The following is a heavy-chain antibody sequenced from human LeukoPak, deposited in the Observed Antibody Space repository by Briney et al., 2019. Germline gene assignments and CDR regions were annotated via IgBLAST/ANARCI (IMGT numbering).Heavy chain of an antibody. V-gene: IGHV5-51*01. Sequence: KSGESLKISCKGSGYSFTSYWIGWVRQMPGKGLEWMGIIYPGDSDTRYSPSFQGHVTISADKSISTAYLQWTGLTASDTAIYYCARHPGTQLWTEDYYYYIDVWGKGTTVTVSS. D-gene: IGHD5-18*01. CDR3: ARHPGTQLWTEDYYYYIDV. J-gene: IGHJ6*03. CDR1: GYSFTSYW. CDR2: IYPGDSDT.